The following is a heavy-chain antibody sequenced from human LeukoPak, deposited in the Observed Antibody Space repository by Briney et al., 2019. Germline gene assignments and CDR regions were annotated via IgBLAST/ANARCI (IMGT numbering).Heavy chain of an antibody. V-gene: IGHV3-48*02. CDR3: ARGVRTYYSDSSGYFFDY. CDR1: EFTFSDYY. D-gene: IGHD3-22*01. CDR2: ISSTSGII. Sequence: GGSLRLSCAASEFTFSDYYMNSVRQAPGKGLQWVSYISSTSGIIYYADSVKGRFTISRDNAKNSLYLQMNSLRNEDTAVYYCARGVRTYYSDSSGYFFDYWGQGTLVTVSS. J-gene: IGHJ4*02.